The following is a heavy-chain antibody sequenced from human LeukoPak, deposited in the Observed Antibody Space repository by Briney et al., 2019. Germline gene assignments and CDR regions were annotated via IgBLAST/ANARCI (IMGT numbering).Heavy chain of an antibody. CDR2: ISSSSTYI. CDR3: ARMGSGGSCLDY. V-gene: IGHV3-21*01. J-gene: IGHJ4*02. CDR1: GFTFSSYS. D-gene: IGHD2-15*01. Sequence: PGGSLRLSCAASGFTFSSYSMNWVRQAPGKGLEWVSSISSSSTYIYYADSVKGRFTISRDNAKNSLYLQMNSLRAEDTAAYYCARMGSGGSCLDYWGQGTLVTVSS.